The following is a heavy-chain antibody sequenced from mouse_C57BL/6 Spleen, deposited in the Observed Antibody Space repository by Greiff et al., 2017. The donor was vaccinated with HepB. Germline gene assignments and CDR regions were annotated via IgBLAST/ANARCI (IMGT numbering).Heavy chain of an antibody. CDR1: GFTFSSYA. CDR2: ISSGGDYI. CDR3: TREGSNYPSYAMDY. D-gene: IGHD2-5*01. V-gene: IGHV5-9-1*02. J-gene: IGHJ4*01. Sequence: EVQGVESGEGLVKPGGSLKLSCAASGFTFSSYAMSWVRQTPEKRLEWVAYISSGGDYIYYADTVKGRFTISRDNARNTLYLQMSSLKSEDTAMYYCTREGSNYPSYAMDYWGQGTSVTVSS.